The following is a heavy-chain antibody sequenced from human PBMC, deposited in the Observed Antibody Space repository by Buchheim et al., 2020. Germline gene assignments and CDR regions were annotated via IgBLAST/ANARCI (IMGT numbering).Heavy chain of an antibody. J-gene: IGHJ6*02. CDR2: IYTSGST. CDR1: GGSISSGSYY. V-gene: IGHV4-61*02. Sequence: QVQLQESGPGLVKPSQTLSLTCTVSGGSISSGSYYWSWIRQPAGKGLEWIGRIYTSGSTNYNPSLKSRVTISVDTSKNQSSLKMSSMTAEDTAMYYCARDRYCSSTSCWFPMDVWGQGTT. CDR3: ARDRYCSSTSCWFPMDV. D-gene: IGHD2-2*01.